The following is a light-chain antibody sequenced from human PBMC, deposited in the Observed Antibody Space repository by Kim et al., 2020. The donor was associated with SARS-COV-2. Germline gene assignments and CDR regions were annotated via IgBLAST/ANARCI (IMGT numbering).Light chain of an antibody. CDR1: QSLSSTY. CDR2: GGS. Sequence: PGEGGTLSCRASQSLSSTYLAWYQQKPGQAPRLLIYGGSTRATGIPDRFSATGSETDFTLTISRLEPEDFAVYYCQQYYSSPLSFGAGTKVDIK. J-gene: IGKJ4*01. V-gene: IGKV3-20*01. CDR3: QQYYSSPLS.